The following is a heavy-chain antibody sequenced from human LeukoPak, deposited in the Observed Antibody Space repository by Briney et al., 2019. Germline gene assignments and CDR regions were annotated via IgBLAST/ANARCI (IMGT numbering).Heavy chain of an antibody. V-gene: IGHV1-2*02. J-gene: IGHJ4*02. D-gene: IGHD1-26*01. Sequence: ASVKVSCKASGYTFTGYYMHWVRQAPGQGLEWMGWINPNSGGTNYAQKFQGRVTMTRDTSISTAYMELSRLRSDDTAVYYCARERRWERATAYDYWGQGTLVTVSS. CDR1: GYTFTGYY. CDR2: INPNSGGT. CDR3: ARERRWERATAYDY.